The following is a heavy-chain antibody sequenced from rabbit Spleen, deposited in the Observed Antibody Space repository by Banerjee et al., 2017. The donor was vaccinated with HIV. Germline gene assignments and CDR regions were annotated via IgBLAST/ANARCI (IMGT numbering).Heavy chain of an antibody. CDR2: IEAGSSGFT. J-gene: IGHJ6*01. Sequence: QSLEESGGDLVKPGASLTLTCIASGDSFSVSSYMCWVRQAPGKGLEWIACIEAGSSGFTYFASWAKGRFTISKTSSTTVTLQMTSLIAADTATYFCARDTSSSFSSYGMDLWGPGTLVTVS. CDR1: GDSFSVSSY. CDR3: ARDTSSSFSSYGMDL. V-gene: IGHV1S40*01. D-gene: IGHD1-1*01.